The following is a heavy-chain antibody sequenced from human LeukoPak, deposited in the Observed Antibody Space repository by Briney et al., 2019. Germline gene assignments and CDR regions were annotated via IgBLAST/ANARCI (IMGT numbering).Heavy chain of an antibody. CDR3: TRGGATSSWYWFF. D-gene: IGHD6-13*01. CDR2: INKDGSEQ. Sequence: GGSLRLSCAASGFTFSSHWMTWVRQAPGKWPEWVASINKDGSEQYYVDSVKGRFTISRDNAKNSLSLQVSSLRAEDTAVYYCTRGGATSSWYWFFWGQGTLVTVSS. CDR1: GFTFSSHW. J-gene: IGHJ4*02. V-gene: IGHV3-7*01.